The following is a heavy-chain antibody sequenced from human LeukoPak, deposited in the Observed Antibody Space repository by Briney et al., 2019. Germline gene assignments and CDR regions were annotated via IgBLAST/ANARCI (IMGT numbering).Heavy chain of an antibody. CDR3: AREQSPIVGATLDAFDV. Sequence: SQTLSLTCAISGDSVSSNSAAWNWIRQSPSRGLEWLGRTYYRSKWYNDYAVSVKSRITINPDTSENQFSLQLNSVTPEDTAVYYCAREQSPIVGATLDAFDVWGQGTMVTVSS. CDR2: TYYRSKWYN. J-gene: IGHJ3*01. D-gene: IGHD1-26*01. CDR1: GDSVSSNSAA. V-gene: IGHV6-1*01.